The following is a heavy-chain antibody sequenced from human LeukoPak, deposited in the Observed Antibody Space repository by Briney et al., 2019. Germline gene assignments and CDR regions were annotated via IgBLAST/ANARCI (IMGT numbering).Heavy chain of an antibody. V-gene: IGHV1-69*04. CDR3: ARDLISDVLRFLEWPNKYYFDY. CDR1: GGTFSSYA. CDR2: IIPILGIA. J-gene: IGHJ4*02. D-gene: IGHD3-3*01. Sequence: GASVKVSCKASGGTFSSYAISWVRQAPGQGLEWMGRIIPILGIANYAQKFQGRVTMTRDTSISTAYMELSRLRSDDTAVYYCARDLISDVLRFLEWPNKYYFDYWGQGTLVTVSS.